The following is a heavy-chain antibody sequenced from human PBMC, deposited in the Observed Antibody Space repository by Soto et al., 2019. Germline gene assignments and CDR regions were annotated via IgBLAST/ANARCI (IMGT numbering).Heavy chain of an antibody. CDR3: ARGRRTCTEKTCYTDFDF. V-gene: IGHV1-3*01. D-gene: IGHD2-2*02. Sequence: QVHLVQSGAEVKTPGASVTISCKASGYTFSDYGIHWIRQAPGQRPEWLGWILCLNDRKEYSQKFQGRISLTRDTSASTASMGLSRLRSEDTAVYYCARGRRTCTEKTCYTDFDFWGQGSLVSVSS. CDR2: ILCLNDRK. CDR1: GYTFSDYG. J-gene: IGHJ4*02.